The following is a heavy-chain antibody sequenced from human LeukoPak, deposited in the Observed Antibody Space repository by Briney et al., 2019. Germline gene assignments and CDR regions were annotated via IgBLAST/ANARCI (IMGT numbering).Heavy chain of an antibody. V-gene: IGHV4-61*02. J-gene: IGHJ4*02. CDR1: GGSISSGSYY. CDR3: AREVEGYYDFWSAPFDY. Sequence: PSQTLSLTCTVSGGSISSGSYYWSWIRQPAGKGLEWIGRIYTSGSTNYNPSLKSRVTISVDTFKNQFSLKLSSVTAADTAVYYCAREVEGYYDFWSAPFDYWGQGTLVTVSS. D-gene: IGHD3-3*01. CDR2: IYTSGST.